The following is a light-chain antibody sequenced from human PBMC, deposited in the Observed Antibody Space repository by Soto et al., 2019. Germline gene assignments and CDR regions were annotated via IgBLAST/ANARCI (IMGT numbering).Light chain of an antibody. CDR3: QQYGISPMYT. Sequence: LGLTQSPCTLSLSPGERATLSCMASQSVSSSYLAWYQQKPGQAPRLLIYGASSRATGIPDRFSGSGSGTDFTLTISRLEPEDFAVYYCQQYGISPMYTFGQGTKLETK. V-gene: IGKV3-20*01. CDR1: QSVSSSY. J-gene: IGKJ2*01. CDR2: GAS.